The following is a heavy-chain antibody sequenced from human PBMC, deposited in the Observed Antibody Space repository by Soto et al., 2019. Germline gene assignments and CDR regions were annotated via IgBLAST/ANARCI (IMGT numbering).Heavy chain of an antibody. D-gene: IGHD3-22*01. CDR1: GFTFSSYA. V-gene: IGHV3-23*01. CDR3: ATKPGSGYYPYYSDY. Sequence: GGSLRLSCAASGFTFSSYAMSWVRQAPGKGLEWVSAISGSGGSTYYADSVKGRFTISRDNSKNTLYLQMNSLRAEDTAVYYCATKPGSGYYPYYSDYWGQGTLVTVSS. J-gene: IGHJ4*02. CDR2: ISGSGGST.